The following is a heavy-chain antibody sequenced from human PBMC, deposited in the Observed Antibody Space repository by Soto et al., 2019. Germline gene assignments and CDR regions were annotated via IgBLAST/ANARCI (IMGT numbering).Heavy chain of an antibody. CDR2: INPILGTA. Sequence: STMVSFTASSGTFISYAIYSVRQTPGQGLEVMGGINPILGTANYAEKFEGRFTITADKCTSTAYMELSSLRSEDTAVYYCARGLDCSSTSCIHYYYGLDVWGPGTTVTVSS. CDR3: ARGLDCSSTSCIHYYYGLDV. V-gene: IGHV1-69*06. D-gene: IGHD2-2*01. J-gene: IGHJ6*02. CDR1: SGTFISYA.